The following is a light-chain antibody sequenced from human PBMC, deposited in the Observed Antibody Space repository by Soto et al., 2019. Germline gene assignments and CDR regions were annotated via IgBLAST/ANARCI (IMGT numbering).Light chain of an antibody. CDR3: SSYTSSSTLVV. Sequence: QSALTQPASVSGSPGQSITISCTGTSSDVGGYNYVSWYQQHPGKAPKLMIYDVSNRPSGVSNRFSGSKSGNTASLNISGLQGEDEADYYCSSYTSSSTLVVFGGGTKLTVL. J-gene: IGLJ2*01. CDR1: SSDVGGYNY. V-gene: IGLV2-14*01. CDR2: DVS.